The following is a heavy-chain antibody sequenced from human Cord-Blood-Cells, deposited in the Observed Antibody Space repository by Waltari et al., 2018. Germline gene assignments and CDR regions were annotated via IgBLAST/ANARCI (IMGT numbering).Heavy chain of an antibody. CDR2: ISSSSTI. Sequence: EVQLVESGGGLVQPGGSLRLSCAASGFTFISYSMNWVRQAPGKGLEWVSYISSSSTIYYADSVKGRFTISRDNAKNSLYLQMNSLRDEDTAVYYCAAYNWNDAFDIWGQGTMVTVSS. CDR1: GFTFISYS. D-gene: IGHD1-1*01. V-gene: IGHV3-48*02. J-gene: IGHJ3*02. CDR3: AAYNWNDAFDI.